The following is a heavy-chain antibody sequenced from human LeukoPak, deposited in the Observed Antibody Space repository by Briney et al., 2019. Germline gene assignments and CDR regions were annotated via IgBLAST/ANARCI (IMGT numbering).Heavy chain of an antibody. CDR2: ITGSGDNT. J-gene: IGHJ3*02. CDR1: GFTFSSYA. Sequence: PGGSLRLSCAASGFTFSSYAMSWVRQAPGKGLEWVSSITGSGDNTYYADSVKGRFTIFRDNSNDTLYLQMNSLRAEDTALYFCAKEEFFWSAYYDLEKHGFDIWGQGTMVTVSS. V-gene: IGHV3-23*01. CDR3: AKEEFFWSAYYDLEKHGFDI. D-gene: IGHD3-3*01.